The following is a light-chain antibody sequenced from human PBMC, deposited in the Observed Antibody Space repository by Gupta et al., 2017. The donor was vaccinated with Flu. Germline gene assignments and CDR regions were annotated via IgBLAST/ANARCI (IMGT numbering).Light chain of an antibody. CDR1: QTVSTY. J-gene: IGKJ4*01. CDR2: DAS. V-gene: IGKV3-11*01. Sequence: EVVLTQSPAPLSFSPGERATLSCRASQTVSTYLACYQHKPGQAPRLLIYDASNRATGIPARCSGSGSGTDFTLTISSLEPEDFAVYYCQQRTNWPPTFGGGTKVEIK. CDR3: QQRTNWPPT.